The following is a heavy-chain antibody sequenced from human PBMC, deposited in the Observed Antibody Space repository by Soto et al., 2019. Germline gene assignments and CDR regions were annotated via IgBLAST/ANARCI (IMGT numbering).Heavy chain of an antibody. Sequence: QVQLQQWGAGLLKPSETLSLTCAVYGGSFSGYYWSWIRQPPGKGLEWIGEINHSGSTNYNPSLKSRVTISVDTSKNQFSLKLSSVTAADTAVYYCARVRRQWLVQGYFDYWGQGTLVTVSS. CDR2: INHSGST. V-gene: IGHV4-34*01. D-gene: IGHD6-19*01. CDR1: GGSFSGYY. CDR3: ARVRRQWLVQGYFDY. J-gene: IGHJ4*02.